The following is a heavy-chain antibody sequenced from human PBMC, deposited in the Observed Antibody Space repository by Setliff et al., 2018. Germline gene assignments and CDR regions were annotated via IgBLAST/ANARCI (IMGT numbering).Heavy chain of an antibody. CDR3: VRDRTAYSYGLDV. D-gene: IGHD5-18*01. CDR2: VYYSGYT. Sequence: SETLSLTCTVSNGSVSTTSHYWGWVRQPPGKGLEWIGSVYYSGYTYYSPSLESRVAISVDTSKNQFALNLRSVTAADTAVYYCVRDRTAYSYGLDVWGQGTTVTVSS. J-gene: IGHJ6*02. CDR1: NGSVSTTSHY. V-gene: IGHV4-39*06.